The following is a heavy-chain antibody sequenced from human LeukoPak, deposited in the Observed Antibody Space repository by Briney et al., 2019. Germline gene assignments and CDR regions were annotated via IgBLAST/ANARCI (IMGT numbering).Heavy chain of an antibody. D-gene: IGHD6-13*01. CDR2: ISYDGSNK. J-gene: IGHJ6*02. CDR1: GFTFSSYA. V-gene: IGHV3-30-3*01. Sequence: GRSLRLSCAASGFTFSSYAMHWVRQAPGKGLEWVAVISYDGSNKYYADSVKGRFTISRDNSKNTLYLQMNSLRAEDTAVYYCARWAFPRGGYSSSWRSYYGMDVWGQGTTVTVSS. CDR3: ARWAFPRGGYSSSWRSYYGMDV.